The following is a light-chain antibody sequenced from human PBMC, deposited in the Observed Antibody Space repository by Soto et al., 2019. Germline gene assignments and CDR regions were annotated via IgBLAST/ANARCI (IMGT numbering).Light chain of an antibody. J-gene: IGKJ4*01. Sequence: DIQMTQSPSSLSASVGDRVTISCQASQDINNYLNWYQQKPGKAPKLLIYDASKLETGVPSRFSGSGSGTDFPFTISSLQPEDIATYYCQQYVDLPPTFGGGTKVEIK. V-gene: IGKV1-33*01. CDR1: QDINNY. CDR2: DAS. CDR3: QQYVDLPPT.